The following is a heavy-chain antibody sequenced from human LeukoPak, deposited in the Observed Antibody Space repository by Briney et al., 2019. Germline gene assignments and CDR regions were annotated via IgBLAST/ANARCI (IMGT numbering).Heavy chain of an antibody. CDR3: AKDHESSSWSIDY. CDR1: GFTFSSYA. V-gene: IGHV3-30-3*01. Sequence: GGSLRLSCAASGFTFSSYAMHWVRQAPGKGLEWVAVISYDGSNKYYADSVKGRFTISRGNSKNTLYLQMNSLRAEDTAVYYCAKDHESSSWSIDYWGQGTLVTVSS. CDR2: ISYDGSNK. D-gene: IGHD6-13*01. J-gene: IGHJ4*02.